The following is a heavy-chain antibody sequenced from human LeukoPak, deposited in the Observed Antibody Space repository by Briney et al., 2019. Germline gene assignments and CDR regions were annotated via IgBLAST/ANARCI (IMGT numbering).Heavy chain of an antibody. CDR3: ARAKYYLFDI. CDR1: GGSISSYY. J-gene: IGHJ3*02. V-gene: IGHV4-59*08. D-gene: IGHD3-10*01. CDR2: IYYSGST. Sequence: SETLSFTCTVSGGSISSYYWSWIRQPPGKGLEWIGYIYYSGSTNYNPSLKSRVTISVDTSKNQFSLKLSSVTAADTAVYYCARAKYYLFDIWGQGTMVTVSS.